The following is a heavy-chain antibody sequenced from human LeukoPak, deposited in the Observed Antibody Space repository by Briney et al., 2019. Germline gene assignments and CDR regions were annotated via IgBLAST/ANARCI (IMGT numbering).Heavy chain of an antibody. V-gene: IGHV1-8*01. CDR2: INPTGGST. D-gene: IGHD1-26*01. Sequence: ASVKVSCKASGYTFTSYVINGVRQATGQGLEWMGLINPTGGSTGYAQKLQGRVTMTRYMSTSTDYMEFSSLRSEDTAIYYCARDNSVGDNAWWFDPCGQGTLVTVSS. CDR3: ARDNSVGDNAWWFDP. CDR1: GYTFTSYV. J-gene: IGHJ5*02.